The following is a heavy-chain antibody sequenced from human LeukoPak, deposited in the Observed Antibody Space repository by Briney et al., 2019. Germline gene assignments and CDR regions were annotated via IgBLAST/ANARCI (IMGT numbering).Heavy chain of an antibody. CDR3: ARAAYCSGGSCHFDY. CDR1: GYTFTSYY. V-gene: IGHV1-46*01. CDR2: IDPSGGST. Sequence: ASVKVSCKASGYTFTSYYMHWVRQAPGQGLEWMGIIDPSGGSTSYAQKFQGRVTMTRDMSTSTVYMELSSLRSEDTAVYYCARAAYCSGGSCHFDYWGQGTLVTVSS. D-gene: IGHD2-15*01. J-gene: IGHJ4*02.